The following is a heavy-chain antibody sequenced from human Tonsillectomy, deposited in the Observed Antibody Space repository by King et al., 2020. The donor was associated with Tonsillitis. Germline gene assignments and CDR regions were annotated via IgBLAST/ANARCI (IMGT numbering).Heavy chain of an antibody. CDR2: ISSDGTYK. Sequence: VQLVESGGGLVKPGGSLRLSCAASGFTFSSYSMNWVRQAPGKGLEWVSSISSDGTYKYYADSVKGRFTISRDNAKNSLYLQMNSLRVEDTAVYYCARDICGSPDYWGQGTLVTVSS. D-gene: IGHD1-26*01. J-gene: IGHJ4*02. CDR3: ARDICGSPDY. CDR1: GFTFSSYS. V-gene: IGHV3-21*01.